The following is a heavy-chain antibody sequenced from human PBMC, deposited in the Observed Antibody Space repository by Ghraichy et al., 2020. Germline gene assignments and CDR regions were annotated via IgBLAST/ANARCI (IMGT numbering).Heavy chain of an antibody. D-gene: IGHD3-10*01. CDR2: IYYSGST. CDR1: GGSISSSSYY. CDR3: ARMGLGENEDPTFDP. J-gene: IGHJ5*02. V-gene: IGHV4-39*01. Sequence: SQTLSLTCTVSGGSISSSSYYWGWIRQPPGKGLEWIGSIYYSGSTYYNPSLKSRVTISVDTSKNQFSLKLSSVTAADTAVYYCARMGLGENEDPTFDPWGQGTLVTVSS.